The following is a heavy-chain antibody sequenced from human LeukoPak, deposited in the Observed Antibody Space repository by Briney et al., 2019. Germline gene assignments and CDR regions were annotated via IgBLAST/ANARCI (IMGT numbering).Heavy chain of an antibody. J-gene: IGHJ4*02. CDR1: GGSISSYY. CDR3: ARRDDHKTFDH. V-gene: IGHV4-59*08. Sequence: SETLSLTCTVSGGSISSYYWSWIRQPPGKGLEWIGYIYYSGSTNYNPSLKSRVTISVDTSRNKLSLTLTSVTAADTAVYYCARRDDHKTFDHWGQGTLVTVSS. D-gene: IGHD2-21*01. CDR2: IYYSGST.